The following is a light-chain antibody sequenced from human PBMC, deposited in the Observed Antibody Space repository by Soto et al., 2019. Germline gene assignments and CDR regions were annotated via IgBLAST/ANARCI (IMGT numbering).Light chain of an antibody. CDR3: GADRGGGSKCV. CDR1: SGYSNHQ. J-gene: IGLJ2*01. Sequence: QLVLTQPPSASASLGASVTLTCTLSSGYSNHQVDWYQQRQGKGRRFVMRVCTGGIVGSKGDGSPDRCSVLGSVLNRYMTIKNTQEEDESDYHCGADRGGGSKCVFGGGTNLTVL. V-gene: IGLV9-49*01. CDR2: VCTGGIVG.